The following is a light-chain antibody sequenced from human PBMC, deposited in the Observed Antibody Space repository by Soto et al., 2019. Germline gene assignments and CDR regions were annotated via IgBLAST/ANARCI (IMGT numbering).Light chain of an antibody. CDR1: ESVSNN. Sequence: EIVMTQSPATLSLSPGERATLSCRASESVSNNLAWYQQKAGQAPRLLIYGASTRATGIPARFSGSGSGTEFTLTISSLQSEYFAVYYCQQYSIWRTFGQGTKVEIK. J-gene: IGKJ1*01. CDR3: QQYSIWRT. V-gene: IGKV3-15*01. CDR2: GAS.